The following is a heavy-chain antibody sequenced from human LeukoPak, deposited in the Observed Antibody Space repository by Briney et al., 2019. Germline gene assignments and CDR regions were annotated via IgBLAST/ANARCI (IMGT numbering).Heavy chain of an antibody. CDR2: ISWNSGSI. CDR3: AKDWGPFVVGATFDY. D-gene: IGHD1-26*01. Sequence: PGGSLRLSCAASGFTFDDYAMHWVRHAPGKGLEWVSGISWNSGSIGYADSVKGRFTISRDNAKNSLYLQMNSLRAEDTALYYCAKDWGPFVVGATFDYWGQGTLVTVSS. V-gene: IGHV3-9*01. J-gene: IGHJ4*02. CDR1: GFTFDDYA.